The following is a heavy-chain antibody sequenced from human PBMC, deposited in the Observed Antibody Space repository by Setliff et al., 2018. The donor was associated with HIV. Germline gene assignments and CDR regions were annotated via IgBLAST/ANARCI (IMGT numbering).Heavy chain of an antibody. CDR2: VSSRGDT. CDR3: ARAAAGNTGPFDL. V-gene: IGHV4-4*07. D-gene: IGHD4-17*01. CDR1: DSGTYY. Sequence: KASETLSLTCTVSDSGTYYWSWIRQPAGKGLEWIGRVSSRGDTNYNPSLKGRVTMSVDTSKNQFSLKLTSVTASDTAVYYCARAAAGNTGPFDLWGQGSPVTVSP. J-gene: IGHJ4*02.